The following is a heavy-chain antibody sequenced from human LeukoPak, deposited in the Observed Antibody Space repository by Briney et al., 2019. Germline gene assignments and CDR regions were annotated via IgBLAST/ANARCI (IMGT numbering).Heavy chain of an antibody. CDR3: AGGDSANWFDP. J-gene: IGHJ5*02. D-gene: IGHD2-15*01. CDR2: MNPNSGHT. V-gene: IGHV1-8*01. CDR1: GYTFTSYD. Sequence: ASVKASCKASGYTFTSYDINWVRQATGQGLEWMGWMNPNSGHTGYAQRFQGRVTMTRNTSISTAYMELSSLRSEDTAVYYCAGGDSANWFDPWGQGTLVTVSS.